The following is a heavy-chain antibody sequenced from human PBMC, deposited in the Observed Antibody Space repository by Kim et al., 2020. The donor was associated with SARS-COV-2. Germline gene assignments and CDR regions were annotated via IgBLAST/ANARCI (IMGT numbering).Heavy chain of an antibody. CDR3: AKDLVGYCRGGSCYSWVYYNYGMDV. J-gene: IGHJ6*02. D-gene: IGHD2-15*01. Sequence: GGSLRLSCVASGFTFSSYGMHWVRQAPGKGLEWVAVISYDGSNKHYADSVKGRFTISRDNSKNTLYLQMNSLRAEDTAVYYCAKDLVGYCRGGSCYSWVYYNYGMDVCGQGTTVTVSS. CDR2: ISYDGSNK. V-gene: IGHV3-30*18. CDR1: GFTFSSYG.